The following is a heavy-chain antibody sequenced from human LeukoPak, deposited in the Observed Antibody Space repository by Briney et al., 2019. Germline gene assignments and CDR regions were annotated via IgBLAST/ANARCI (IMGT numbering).Heavy chain of an antibody. Sequence: GGSLRLSCAASGFTFSCYAMSWVRQAPGRGLEWVSAISGSGGSTYYADSVKGRFTISRDNSKNTLYLQMNSLRAEDTAVYYCGGYSGYRRAFDIWGQGTMVTVSS. V-gene: IGHV3-23*01. J-gene: IGHJ3*02. CDR3: GGYSGYRRAFDI. CDR2: ISGSGGST. D-gene: IGHD5-12*01. CDR1: GFTFSCYA.